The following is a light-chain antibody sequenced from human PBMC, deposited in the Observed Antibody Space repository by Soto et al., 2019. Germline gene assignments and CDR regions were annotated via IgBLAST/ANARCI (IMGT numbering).Light chain of an antibody. CDR1: QSISNW. V-gene: IGKV1-5*01. J-gene: IGKJ5*01. CDR3: QQYNNWPPIT. Sequence: DIQMTQSPSTLPASVGDRVTITCRASQSISNWLAWYQQKPGTAPKVLIYHASTRATGIPARFSGSGSGTEFTLTISSLQSEDFAVYYCQQYNNWPPITFGQGTRLEIK. CDR2: HAS.